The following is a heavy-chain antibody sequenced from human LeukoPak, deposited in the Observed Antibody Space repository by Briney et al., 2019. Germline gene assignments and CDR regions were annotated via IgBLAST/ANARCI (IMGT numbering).Heavy chain of an antibody. CDR3: SANFDF. CDR1: GFTFSNYA. Sequence: GGSLRLSCAASGFTFSNYAMHWVRQAPGKGLDWVAVISYDGNNDYYAASVKGRFTISRDNSKNTLHLQLDNLRAEDTAMYYCSANFDFWGQGTLVTVSS. J-gene: IGHJ4*02. V-gene: IGHV3-30-3*01. CDR2: ISYDGNND. D-gene: IGHD6-19*01.